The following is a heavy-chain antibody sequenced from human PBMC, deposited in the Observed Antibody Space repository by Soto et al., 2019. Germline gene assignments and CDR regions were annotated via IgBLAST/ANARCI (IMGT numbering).Heavy chain of an antibody. CDR2: IYYSGST. D-gene: IGHD6-19*01. CDR3: ASSAGNPLSRFDY. V-gene: IGHV4-59*01. J-gene: IGHJ4*02. Sequence: SETLSLTCTVSGGSISSYYWSWIRQPPGKGLEWIGYIYYSGSTNYDPSLKSRVTISVDTSKNQFSLKMSSVTAADTAVYYCASSAGNPLSRFDYWGQGTLVTVS. CDR1: GGSISSYY.